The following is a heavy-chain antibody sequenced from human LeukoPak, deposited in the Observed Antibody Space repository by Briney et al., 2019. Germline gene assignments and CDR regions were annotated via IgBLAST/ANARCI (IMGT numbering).Heavy chain of an antibody. D-gene: IGHD2-15*01. J-gene: IGHJ4*02. Sequence: SETLSLTCSVSGGSVSRGNYYCSWIRQPPGKGLEWVGCIFYTGTTSYNPSLKSRVTISADTSKKQFSLSLTSATAADTAVYYCEKSWSGCSYGDFDYWGQGRVVTVSS. V-gene: IGHV4-61*01. CDR2: IFYTGTT. CDR1: GGSVSRGNYY. CDR3: EKSWSGCSYGDFDY.